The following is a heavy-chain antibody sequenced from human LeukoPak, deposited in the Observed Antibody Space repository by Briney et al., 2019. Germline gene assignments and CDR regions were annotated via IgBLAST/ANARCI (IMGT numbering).Heavy chain of an antibody. CDR2: ISGSGANT. D-gene: IGHD2-21*01. V-gene: IGHV3-23*01. J-gene: IGHJ4*02. CDR1: GFTFNSYW. CDR3: ATEKGDSPDY. Sequence: GGSLRLSCAASGFTFNSYWMAWVRQAPGKGLEWVSGISGSGANTYHADSVKGRFTISRDNSKNTLYVQMNSLRAEDTAVYYCATEKGDSPDYWGQGTLVTVSS.